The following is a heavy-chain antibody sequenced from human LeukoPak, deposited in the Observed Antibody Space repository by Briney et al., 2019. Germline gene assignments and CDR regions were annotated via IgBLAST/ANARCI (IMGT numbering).Heavy chain of an antibody. CDR2: INSDGSGT. D-gene: IGHD3-10*01. CDR3: AKDHAIGVLDY. Sequence: GGSLRLSCAASGFTFSSYWMHWVRQAPGKGLVWVSRINSDGSGTSYADSVKGRFTISRDNAKNTLYLQMNSLRAEDTAVYYCAKDHAIGVLDYWGQGTLVTVSS. J-gene: IGHJ4*02. V-gene: IGHV3-74*01. CDR1: GFTFSSYW.